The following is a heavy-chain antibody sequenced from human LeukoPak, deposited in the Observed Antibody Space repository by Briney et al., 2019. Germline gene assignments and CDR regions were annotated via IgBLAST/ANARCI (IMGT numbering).Heavy chain of an antibody. J-gene: IGHJ3*01. V-gene: IGHV4-39*07. CDR1: DNSISSSTYY. Sequence: PSDTLSLTCIISDNSISSSTYYWGWIRQPPGKGLEWIGSIHYSGSTYNIPSLKRRVSISVDTSKNQLSLKLSSVTAADTAVYYCARPVEMQSYGLSLEPFDLWGQGTMVTVSS. CDR2: IHYSGST. CDR3: ARPVEMQSYGLSLEPFDL. D-gene: IGHD3-16*01.